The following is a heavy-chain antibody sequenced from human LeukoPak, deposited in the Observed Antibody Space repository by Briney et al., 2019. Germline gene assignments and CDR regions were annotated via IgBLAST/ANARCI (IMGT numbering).Heavy chain of an antibody. J-gene: IGHJ6*03. V-gene: IGHV3-21*01. CDR2: ISSSSSYI. CDR1: GFTFSSYS. CDR3: ASSPSTVTYYYMDV. D-gene: IGHD4-17*01. Sequence: GGSLRLSCAASGFTFSSYSMNWVRQAPGKGLEWVSPISSSSSYIYYADSVKGRFTISRDNAKNSLYLQTNSLRAEDTAVYYCASSPSTVTYYYMDVWGKGTTVTVSS.